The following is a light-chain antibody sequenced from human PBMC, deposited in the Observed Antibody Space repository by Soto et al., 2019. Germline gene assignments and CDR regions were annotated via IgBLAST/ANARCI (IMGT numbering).Light chain of an antibody. CDR1: SRDVGAYNY. CDR3: SAFAATNTFEVL. CDR2: EVN. V-gene: IGLV2-8*01. J-gene: IGLJ3*02. Sequence: QSALTQPPSVSGSPGQSVTISCTGTSRDVGAYNYVSWYQKYPGKAPKLMIHEVNQRPSGVPARFSGSKSGNTASLTVYGLQTEDEAEYYCSAFAATNTFEVLFGGGTKLTVL.